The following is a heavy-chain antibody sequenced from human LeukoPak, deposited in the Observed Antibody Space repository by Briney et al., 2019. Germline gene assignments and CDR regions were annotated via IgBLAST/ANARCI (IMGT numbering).Heavy chain of an antibody. CDR2: LYYSGST. D-gene: IGHD1-26*01. V-gene: IGHV4-59*08. Sequence: PSETLSLTCTVSGGSISSYYWSWIRQPPGKGLEWIGYLYYSGSTNYNPSLKSRVTISVDTSKNQFSLKLSSVTATDTAVYYYAGGGWELPDYWGQGTLVTVSS. J-gene: IGHJ4*02. CDR3: AGGGWELPDY. CDR1: GGSISSYY.